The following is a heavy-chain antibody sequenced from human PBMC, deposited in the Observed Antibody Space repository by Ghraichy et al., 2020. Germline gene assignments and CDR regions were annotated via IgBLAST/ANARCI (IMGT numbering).Heavy chain of an antibody. D-gene: IGHD6-19*01. CDR1: GFTVSSNY. V-gene: IGHV3-53*01. CDR2: IYSGGST. CDR3: ARESAVAGLGDAFDI. J-gene: IGHJ3*02. Sequence: LSLTCAASGFTVSSNYMSWVRQAPGKGLEWVSVIYSGGSTYYADSVKGRFTISRDNSKNTLYLQMNSLRAEDTAVYYCARESAVAGLGDAFDIWGQGTMVTVSS.